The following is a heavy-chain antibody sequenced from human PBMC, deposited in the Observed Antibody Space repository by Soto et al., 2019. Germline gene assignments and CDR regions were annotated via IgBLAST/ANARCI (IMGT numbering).Heavy chain of an antibody. CDR3: ARGRAGDDAFDI. Sequence: ASVKVSCKASGYTFTSYAMHWVRQAPGQRLEWMGWINAGNGNTKYSQKFQGRVTITRDTSASTAYMELSSLRSEDTAVYYCARGRAGDDAFDIWGQGTMVTVSS. J-gene: IGHJ3*02. CDR1: GYTFTSYA. CDR2: INAGNGNT. V-gene: IGHV1-3*01. D-gene: IGHD7-27*01.